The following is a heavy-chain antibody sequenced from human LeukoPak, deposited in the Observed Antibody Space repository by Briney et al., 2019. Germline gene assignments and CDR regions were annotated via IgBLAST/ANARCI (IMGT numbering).Heavy chain of an antibody. D-gene: IGHD6-19*01. CDR3: AKDFDSSGPPGNRYFDY. CDR2: SSGNTI. Sequence: GGSLRLSCAASGFTFSDYYMSSSGNTIYYADSVKGRFTISRDNSKSTLYLQMSSLRAEDTAVYYCAKDFDSSGPPGNRYFDYWGQGTLVTVSS. CDR1: GFTFSDYY. V-gene: IGHV3-69-1*01. J-gene: IGHJ4*02.